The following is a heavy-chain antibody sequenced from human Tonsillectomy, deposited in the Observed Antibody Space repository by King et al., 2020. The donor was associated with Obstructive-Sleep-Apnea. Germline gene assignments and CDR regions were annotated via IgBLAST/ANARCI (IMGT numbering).Heavy chain of an antibody. V-gene: IGHV4-30-4*07. CDR2: IYYSGST. D-gene: IGHD4-17*01. Sequence: VQLQESGQGLVKPSQTLSLTCAVSGGSISSGGYSWSWIRQPPGKRLEWIGYIYYSGSTHYNPSLKSRVSISIDTSKNQFSLKLSSVTAADTAVYYCARGGDYGDYRTAVGADYWGQGTLVTVSS. CDR1: GGSISSGGYS. J-gene: IGHJ4*02. CDR3: ARGGDYGDYRTAVGADY.